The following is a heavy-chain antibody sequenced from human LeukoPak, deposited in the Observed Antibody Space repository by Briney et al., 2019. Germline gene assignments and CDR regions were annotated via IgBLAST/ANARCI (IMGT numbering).Heavy chain of an antibody. CDR1: GFTFSSYS. CDR3: ASGPPFLKYFEY. Sequence: GGSLRLSCVASGFTFSSYSMSWVRQAPGKGPEWVSYITSDSRTIFYADSVKGRFTISRDDSNNALYLQMHSLRAEDTALYYCASGPPFLKYFEYWGQGTLVTVSS. D-gene: IGHD3-3*01. CDR2: ITSDSRTI. J-gene: IGHJ4*02. V-gene: IGHV3-48*01.